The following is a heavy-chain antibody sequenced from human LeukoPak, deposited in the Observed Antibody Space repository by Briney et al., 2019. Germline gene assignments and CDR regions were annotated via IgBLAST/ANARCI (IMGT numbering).Heavy chain of an antibody. J-gene: IGHJ4*02. CDR1: GGSISSGSYY. Sequence: PSETLSLTCTVSGGSISSGSYYWSWIRQPAGKGLEWIGRIYTSGSTNYNPSLKSRVTISVDTSKNQFSLKLSSVTAADTAVYYCARLVDYGDYGRGSFDYWGQGTLVTVSS. CDR2: IYTSGST. CDR3: ARLVDYGDYGRGSFDY. D-gene: IGHD4-17*01. V-gene: IGHV4-61*02.